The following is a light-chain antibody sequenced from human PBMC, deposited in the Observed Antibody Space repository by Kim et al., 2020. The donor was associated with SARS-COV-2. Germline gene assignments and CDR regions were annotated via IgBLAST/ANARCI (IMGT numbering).Light chain of an antibody. CDR2: GAS. J-gene: IGKJ2*01. V-gene: IGKV3D-7*01. CDR1: QSVSSSY. CDR3: QQDYNLYT. Sequence: PGERVTLSCRASQSVSSSYLTWYQQKPGQAPRLRIFGASTRATGIPARFSGSGSGTDFTLTISSLQPEDFAVYYCQQDYNLYTFGQGTKLEI.